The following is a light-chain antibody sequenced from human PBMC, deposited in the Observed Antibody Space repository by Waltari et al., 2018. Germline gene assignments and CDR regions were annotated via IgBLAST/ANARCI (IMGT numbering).Light chain of an antibody. J-gene: IGKJ2*01. Sequence: DIQMTQSPSTLSASVGDRVTITCRASQSISSWLAWYQQKPGKAPNVQIYKASSLESGVPSRFSGSGSGTEFTLTISSLQPDDFATYYCQQYNSYPYTFGQGTKLEIK. CDR2: KAS. CDR3: QQYNSYPYT. CDR1: QSISSW. V-gene: IGKV1-5*03.